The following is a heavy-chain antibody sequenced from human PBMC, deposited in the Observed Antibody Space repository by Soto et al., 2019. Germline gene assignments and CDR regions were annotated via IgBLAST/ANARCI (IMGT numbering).Heavy chain of an antibody. CDR3: VRVDNFVTPTPQDV. CDR2: ISPYTGNT. D-gene: IGHD3-16*02. CDR1: GYIFVNYG. V-gene: IGHV1-18*01. J-gene: IGHJ6*02. Sequence: QVQLVQSGDEVKKPGASVKVSCKASGYIFVNYGIAWVRQAPGQGLEWMGWISPYTGNTHSATKVQGRHTMTTDTPTGTANMDLGRLTSDDTAVYYWVRVDNFVTPTPQDVWGQGTTVTVSS.